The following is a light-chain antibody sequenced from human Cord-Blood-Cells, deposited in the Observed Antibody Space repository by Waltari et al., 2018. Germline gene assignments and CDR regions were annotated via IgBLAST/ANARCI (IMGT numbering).Light chain of an antibody. V-gene: IGKV3-15*01. Sequence: ERGRKEEQERRAVSPGERATLSCRASQSVSSNLAWYQQKPGQAPRLLIYGASTRATGIPARFSGSGSGTEFTLTISSLQSEDFAVYYCQQYNNWPLTFGGGTKVEIK. CDR3: QQYNNWPLT. CDR2: GAS. CDR1: QSVSSN. J-gene: IGKJ4*01.